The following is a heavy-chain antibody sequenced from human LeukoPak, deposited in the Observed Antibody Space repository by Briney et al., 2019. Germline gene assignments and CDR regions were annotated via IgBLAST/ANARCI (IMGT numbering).Heavy chain of an antibody. CDR3: ARHHGNSGSYDY. V-gene: IGHV4-61*08. CDR2: IYYSGST. Sequence: SETLSLTCTVSGGSISSGGYYWSWIRQPPGKGLEWIGYIYYSGSTNYNPSLKSRVTISVDTSKNQFSLKLSSVTAADTAVYYCARHHGNSGSYDYWGQGTLVTVSS. CDR1: GGSISSGGYY. D-gene: IGHD1-26*01. J-gene: IGHJ4*02.